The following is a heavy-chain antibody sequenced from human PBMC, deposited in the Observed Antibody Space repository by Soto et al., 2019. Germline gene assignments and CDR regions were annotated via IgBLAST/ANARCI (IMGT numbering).Heavy chain of an antibody. J-gene: IGHJ3*02. Sequence: EVQLVESGGGLVQPGGSLRLSCAASGFTFSSYSMNWVRQAPGKGLEWVSYISSSSSTIYYADSVKGRFTISRDNAKNSLYLQMNSLRAEDTAVYYCARDLYDAFDIWGPGTMVTVSS. V-gene: IGHV3-48*01. CDR1: GFTFSSYS. CDR2: ISSSSSTI. CDR3: ARDLYDAFDI.